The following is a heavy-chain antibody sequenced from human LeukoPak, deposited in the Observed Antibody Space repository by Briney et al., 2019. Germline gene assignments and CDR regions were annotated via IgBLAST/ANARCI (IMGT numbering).Heavy chain of an antibody. CDR2: INHSGST. V-gene: IGHV4-34*01. D-gene: IGHD3-10*01. Sequence: SETLSLTCAVYGGSFSGYYWSWIRQPPGKGLEWIGEINHSGSTNYNPSLKSRVTISVDTSKNQFSLKLSSVTAADTAVYYCARGNRGYYYGSGSRAFDYWGQGTLVTVSS. CDR3: ARGNRGYYYGSGSRAFDY. CDR1: GGSFSGYY. J-gene: IGHJ4*02.